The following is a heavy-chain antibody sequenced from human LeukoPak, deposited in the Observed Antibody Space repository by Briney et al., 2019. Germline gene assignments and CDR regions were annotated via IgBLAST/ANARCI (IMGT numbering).Heavy chain of an antibody. CDR3: ARGGGYSYGPTYYYHGMDV. CDR2: INPSGGST. Sequence: GASVKVSCKASGYTFTSYYMHWVRQAPGQGLEWMGIINPSGGSTSYAQKFQGRVTMTRDTSTNTVYMELSSLRSEDTAVYYCARGGGYSYGPTYYYHGMDVWGKGTTVTVSS. D-gene: IGHD5-18*01. CDR1: GYTFTSYY. J-gene: IGHJ6*04. V-gene: IGHV1-46*01.